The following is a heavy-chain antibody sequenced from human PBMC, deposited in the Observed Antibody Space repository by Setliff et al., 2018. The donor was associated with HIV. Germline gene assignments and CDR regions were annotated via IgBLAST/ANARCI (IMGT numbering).Heavy chain of an antibody. J-gene: IGHJ4*02. CDR3: ARLGPGPMFRTNFDY. D-gene: IGHD3-10*01. Sequence: PGESLTISCKGSGYSFTNYWIGWVRQMPGKGLEWMGIINPGDSETRYNPPFQGQVTISADESITTAYLQWSGLKASDTAIYYCARLGPGPMFRTNFDYWGQGTQVTVSS. CDR2: INPGDSET. CDR1: GYSFTNYW. V-gene: IGHV5-51*01.